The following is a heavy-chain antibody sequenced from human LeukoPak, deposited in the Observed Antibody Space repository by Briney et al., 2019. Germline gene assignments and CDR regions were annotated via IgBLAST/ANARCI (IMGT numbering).Heavy chain of an antibody. CDR2: ISYDGSNK. V-gene: IGHV3-30-3*01. CDR1: GFSFSNYA. CDR3: AGNYDILTGQLYYGMDV. Sequence: GRSLRLSCAASGFSFSNYAMHWVRQAPGKGLEWVTLISYDGSNKYYADSVKGRFTISRDNAKNSLYLQMNSLRAEDTAVYYCAGNYDILTGQLYYGMDVWGQGTTVTVSS. J-gene: IGHJ6*02. D-gene: IGHD3-9*01.